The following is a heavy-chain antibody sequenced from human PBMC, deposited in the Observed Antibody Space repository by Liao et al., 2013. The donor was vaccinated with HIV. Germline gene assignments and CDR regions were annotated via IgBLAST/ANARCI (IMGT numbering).Heavy chain of an antibody. CDR1: GGSISTSY. CDR2: IYSSGSA. CDR3: AREEGGGFSHYGWGSCSPSFVVGALDF. Sequence: QVQLLESGPGLVKPSETLSLTCTVSGGSISTSYWSWIRQPAGEGLEWIGRIYSSGSATYNSSLRGRVSMSVDVSKNQFSLTLTSVTAADTALYFCAREEGGGFSHYGWGSCSPSFVVGALDFWGPRDYGHRLF. J-gene: IGHJ3*01. V-gene: IGHV4-4*07. D-gene: IGHD3-10*01.